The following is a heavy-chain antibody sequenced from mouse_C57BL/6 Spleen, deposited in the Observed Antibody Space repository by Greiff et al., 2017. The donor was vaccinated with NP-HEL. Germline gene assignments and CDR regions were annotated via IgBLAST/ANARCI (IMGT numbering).Heavy chain of an antibody. V-gene: IGHV1-9*01. J-gene: IGHJ3*01. CDR3: ARFPYYDYDVGFAY. D-gene: IGHD2-4*01. CDR2: ILPGSGST. CDR1: GYTFTGYW. Sequence: VKLLESGAELMKPGASVKLSCKATGYTFTGYWIEWVKQRPGHGLEWIGEILPGSGSTNYNEKFKGKATFTADTSSNTAYMQLSSLTTEDSAIYYCARFPYYDYDVGFAYWGQGTLVTVSA.